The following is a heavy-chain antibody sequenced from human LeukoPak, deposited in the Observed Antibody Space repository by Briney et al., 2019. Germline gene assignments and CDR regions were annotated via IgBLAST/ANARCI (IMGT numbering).Heavy chain of an antibody. V-gene: IGHV3-23*01. Sequence: PGGSLRLSCAASGFTFSNYDMDWVRQAPGKGLEWVSVISAGGNNTLYADSVRGRFTISRDNSRNAVDLQMNSLRAEDTAVYYCGKRSTSLRGRGNYWGQGALVTVSS. CDR2: ISAGGNNT. D-gene: IGHD2-2*01. CDR1: GFTFSNYD. CDR3: GKRSTSLRGRGNY. J-gene: IGHJ4*02.